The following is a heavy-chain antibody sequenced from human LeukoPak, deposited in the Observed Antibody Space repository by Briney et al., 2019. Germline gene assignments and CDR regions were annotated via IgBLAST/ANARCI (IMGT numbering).Heavy chain of an antibody. CDR1: GFTLSGNW. V-gene: IGHV3-74*01. CDR2: INSDGSST. J-gene: IGHJ4*02. D-gene: IGHD3-3*01. Sequence: PGGSLRLSCAASGFTLSGNWMHWVRQAPGKGLVWVSRINSDGSSTSYADSVKGRFTISRDNSKNTLYLQMNSLRVEDTAVYYCAKQYDFWSGPDYWGQGTLVTVSS. CDR3: AKQYDFWSGPDY.